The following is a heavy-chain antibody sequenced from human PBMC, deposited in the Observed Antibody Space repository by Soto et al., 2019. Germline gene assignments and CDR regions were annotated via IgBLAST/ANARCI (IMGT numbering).Heavy chain of an antibody. CDR1: GGTISHRHW. CDR2: SHHSRST. D-gene: IGHD4-4*01. CDR3: ARLGTTVSALDS. V-gene: IGHV4-4*01. J-gene: IGHJ4*02. Sequence: LSLTCVLSGGTISHRHWWRWVRQPSGRGLERIGDSHHSRSTNDKPSLERRVTTSVNKSKNLFSLKLSSVPAADAAVYRCARLGTTVSALDSWGPGTLVTVSS.